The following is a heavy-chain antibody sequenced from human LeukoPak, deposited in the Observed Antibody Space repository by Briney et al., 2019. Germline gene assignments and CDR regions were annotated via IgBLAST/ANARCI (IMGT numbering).Heavy chain of an antibody. V-gene: IGHV4-4*07. Sequence: SETLSLTCTVSGGSISSYYWSRIRQPAGKGLEWIGRIYTSGSTNYNPSLKSRVTTSVDTSKNQFSLKLSSVTAADTAVYYCARDSGLLWFGELQAFDIWGQGTMVTVSS. CDR3: ARDSGLLWFGELQAFDI. J-gene: IGHJ3*02. CDR1: GGSISSYY. CDR2: IYTSGST. D-gene: IGHD3-10*01.